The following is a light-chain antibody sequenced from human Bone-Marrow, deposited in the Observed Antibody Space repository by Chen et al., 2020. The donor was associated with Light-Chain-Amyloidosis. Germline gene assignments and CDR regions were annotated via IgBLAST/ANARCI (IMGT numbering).Light chain of an antibody. J-gene: IGLJ2*01. CDR2: RDT. Sequence: SYELTQPPSVSVSPGQTARITCSGDDLPTKYAYWYQQKPGQAPVLVIHRDTERPSGISERFSGSHSGTTATLTISGVQAEDEADYHCQSADSSGTYEVICGGGTKLTVL. CDR1: DLPTKY. V-gene: IGLV3-25*03. CDR3: QSADSSGTYEVI.